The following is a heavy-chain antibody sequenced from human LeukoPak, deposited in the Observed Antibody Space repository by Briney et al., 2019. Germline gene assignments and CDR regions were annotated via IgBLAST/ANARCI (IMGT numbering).Heavy chain of an antibody. CDR1: GYTFTSYS. D-gene: IGHD3-10*01. J-gene: IGHJ3*02. Sequence: ASVKVSCKASGYTFTSYSISWVRQDPGQGLESMGWISAYNGNTNYAQKLQGRVTMTTDTSTSTAYMELRSLRSDDTAVYYCARVGDMVRGVIITDAFDIWGQGTMVTVSS. V-gene: IGHV1-18*01. CDR3: ARVGDMVRGVIITDAFDI. CDR2: ISAYNGNT.